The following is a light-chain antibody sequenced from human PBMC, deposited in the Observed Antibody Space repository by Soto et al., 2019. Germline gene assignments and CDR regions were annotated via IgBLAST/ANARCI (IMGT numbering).Light chain of an antibody. J-gene: IGLJ3*02. V-gene: IGLV1-51*02. Sequence: QSVLTQPPSVSAAPGQKVTISCSGSSSNIGNNYVSWYQQLPGTAPKLLIYENNKRPSGIPDRFSGSKSGTSATLGITGFQTGDEADYYCGTWDSSLSARVFGGGTKVTVL. CDR2: ENN. CDR3: GTWDSSLSARV. CDR1: SSNIGNNY.